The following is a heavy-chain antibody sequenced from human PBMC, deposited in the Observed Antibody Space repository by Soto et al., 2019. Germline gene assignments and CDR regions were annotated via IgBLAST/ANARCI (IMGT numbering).Heavy chain of an antibody. CDR3: ARDPWELPNAFDV. J-gene: IGHJ3*01. CDR1: GFTVSSNY. Sequence: PGGSLRLSCAASGFTVSSNYMSWVRQAPGKGLEWVSVIYSGGSTYYADSVKGRFTISRDNSKNTLYLQMNSLRAEDTAVYYCARDPWELPNAFDVWGQGTMVTVSS. CDR2: IYSGGST. D-gene: IGHD1-26*01. V-gene: IGHV3-66*01.